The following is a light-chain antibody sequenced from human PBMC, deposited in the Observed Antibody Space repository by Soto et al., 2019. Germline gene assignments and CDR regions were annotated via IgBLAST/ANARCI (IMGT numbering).Light chain of an antibody. J-gene: IGLJ2*01. V-gene: IGLV2-14*03. CDR2: DVN. Sequence: QSVLTQPASVSGSPGQSITISCTGTSSDVGGYNYVSWYQQHPGKAPKLLIYDVNSRPSGVSNRFSGSKSGNTASLTISGLQAEDEADYYCTSYTTTSTVIFGGGTKLTVL. CDR3: TSYTTTSTVI. CDR1: SSDVGGYNY.